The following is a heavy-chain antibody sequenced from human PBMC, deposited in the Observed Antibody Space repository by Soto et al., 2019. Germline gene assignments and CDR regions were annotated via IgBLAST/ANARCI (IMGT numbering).Heavy chain of an antibody. CDR2: ISSSSNVI. V-gene: IGHV3-48*02. CDR3: ATSVGASGYEFY. CDR1: GFTFSSYS. Sequence: PGGSLRLSCAASGFTFSSYSMNWVRQAPGQGLEWVSYISSSSNVIYYADSVKGRFTISRDNAKNSLYLQMNSLRDEDTAVYYCATSVGASGYEFYWGQGTLVTVS. D-gene: IGHD5-12*01. J-gene: IGHJ4*02.